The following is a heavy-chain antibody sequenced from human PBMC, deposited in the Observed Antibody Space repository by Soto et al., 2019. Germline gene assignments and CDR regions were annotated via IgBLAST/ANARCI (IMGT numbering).Heavy chain of an antibody. V-gene: IGHV3-30*18. CDR2: ISYDGSNK. Sequence: PGGSLRLSCAASGFTFSSYGMHWVRQAPGKGLEWVAVISYDGSNKYYADSVKGRFTISRDNSKNTLYLQMNSLRAEDTAVYYYAKAQLRFFDWLDYWGQGTLVTVSS. J-gene: IGHJ4*02. CDR1: GFTFSSYG. D-gene: IGHD3-9*01. CDR3: AKAQLRFFDWLDY.